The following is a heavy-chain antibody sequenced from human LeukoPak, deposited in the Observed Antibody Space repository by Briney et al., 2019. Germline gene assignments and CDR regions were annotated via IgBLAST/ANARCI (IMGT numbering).Heavy chain of an antibody. V-gene: IGHV3-49*03. Sequence: GGSLRLSCTASGFTFGDYAMSWFRQAPGKGLEWVGFIRSKAYGGTTEYAASVKGRFTISRDDSKSIAYLQMNSLKTEDTAVYYCTQVVKQQLVHWFDPWGQGTLVTVSS. CDR1: GFTFGDYA. D-gene: IGHD6-13*01. CDR2: IRSKAYGGTT. J-gene: IGHJ5*02. CDR3: TQVVKQQLVHWFDP.